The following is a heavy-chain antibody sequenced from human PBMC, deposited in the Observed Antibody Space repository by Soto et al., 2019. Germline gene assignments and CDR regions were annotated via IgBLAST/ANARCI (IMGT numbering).Heavy chain of an antibody. CDR2: ISGSGDRT. Sequence: GGSLRLSCAASEFTFSSYAMTWVRQAPGKGLEWVSIISGSGDRTYYANSVRGRFTISRDNSKNTLYLQMSSPRAEDTAVYYCAKDSPYGGDSRGYFDCWGQGTLVTVSS. D-gene: IGHD2-21*02. V-gene: IGHV3-23*01. CDR1: EFTFSSYA. J-gene: IGHJ4*02. CDR3: AKDSPYGGDSRGYFDC.